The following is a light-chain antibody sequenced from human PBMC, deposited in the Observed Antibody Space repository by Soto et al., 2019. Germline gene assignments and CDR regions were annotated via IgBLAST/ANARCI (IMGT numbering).Light chain of an antibody. CDR2: EVS. CDR1: SSDVGGYRY. J-gene: IGLJ1*01. V-gene: IGLV2-14*01. Sequence: QSALTQPAAVSGSPGQSITISCTETSSDVGGYRYVSWYQQHPGKAPKLMIYEVSYRPSGVSNRFSGSKSGNTASLTISGLQTEDEADYYCSSYTSGSTYVFGTGTKVTVL. CDR3: SSYTSGSTYV.